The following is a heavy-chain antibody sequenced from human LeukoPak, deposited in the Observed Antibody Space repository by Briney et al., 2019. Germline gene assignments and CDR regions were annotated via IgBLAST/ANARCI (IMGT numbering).Heavy chain of an antibody. J-gene: IGHJ4*02. CDR3: AKEMRRRQYYDSSGYLFDY. CDR2: ISSSGTTV. CDR1: EFTFSDYY. V-gene: IGHV3-11*04. Sequence: GGSLRLSCAASEFTFSDYYMSWIRQAPGKGLEWVSYISSSGTTVYYADSVKGRFTISRDNAKNSLYLQMNSLRAEDTAVYYCAKEMRRRQYYDSSGYLFDYWGQGTLVTVSS. D-gene: IGHD3-22*01.